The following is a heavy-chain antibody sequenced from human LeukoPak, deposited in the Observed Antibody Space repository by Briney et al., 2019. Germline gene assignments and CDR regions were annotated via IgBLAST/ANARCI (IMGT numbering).Heavy chain of an antibody. Sequence: GGSLRLSCAASGFTFSSYGMHWVRQAPGKGLEWVAFIRYDGSNKYYADSVKGRFTISRDNSKNTLYLQMNSLRAEDTAVYYCAKSLRYYGSGSYFDYWGQGTLVTVSS. CDR2: IRYDGSNK. CDR1: GFTFSSYG. D-gene: IGHD3-10*01. V-gene: IGHV3-30*02. CDR3: AKSLRYYGSGSYFDY. J-gene: IGHJ4*02.